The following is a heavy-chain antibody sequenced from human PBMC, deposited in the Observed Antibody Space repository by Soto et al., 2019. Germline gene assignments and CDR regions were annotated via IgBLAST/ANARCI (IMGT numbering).Heavy chain of an antibody. J-gene: IGHJ4*02. CDR2: ISGSGGNT. V-gene: IGHV3-23*01. D-gene: IGHD5-18*01. CDR1: GFTFSSYA. Sequence: PGGSLRLSCAASGFTFSSYAMSWVRQAPGKGLEWVSAISGSGGNTYYADSVMGRFTISRDNSKNTLYLQMNSLRAEDTAIYYCAKLGAMAYFDYWGPGTLVTVSS. CDR3: AKLGAMAYFDY.